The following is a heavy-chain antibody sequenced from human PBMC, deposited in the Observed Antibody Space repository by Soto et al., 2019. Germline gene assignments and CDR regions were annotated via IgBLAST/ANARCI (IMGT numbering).Heavy chain of an antibody. CDR2: ISLTGDKA. Sequence: GGSLRLSCAASGFTFSNYAMSWVRQAPGKGLEWVSLISLTGDKAYYADSVMGRFTISRDNSKDTVYLQMNNLRAGDTALYYCAKEMYFGASPDYWGQGTQVTVSS. J-gene: IGHJ4*02. V-gene: IGHV3-23*01. CDR1: GFTFSNYA. CDR3: AKEMYFGASPDY. D-gene: IGHD2-8*01.